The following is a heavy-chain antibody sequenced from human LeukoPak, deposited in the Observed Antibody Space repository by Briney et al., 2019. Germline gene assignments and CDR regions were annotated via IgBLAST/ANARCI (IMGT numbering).Heavy chain of an antibody. Sequence: SETLSLTCTVSGGSISSGGYYWSWIRQHPGKGLEWIGYIYYSGSTYYNPSLKSRVTISVDTSKNQFSLKLTSVTAADTAVYYCATGETGSTLGGYWGQGTLVTVSS. CDR3: ATGETGSTLGGY. D-gene: IGHD1-1*01. J-gene: IGHJ4*02. CDR2: IYYSGST. V-gene: IGHV4-31*03. CDR1: GGSISSGGYY.